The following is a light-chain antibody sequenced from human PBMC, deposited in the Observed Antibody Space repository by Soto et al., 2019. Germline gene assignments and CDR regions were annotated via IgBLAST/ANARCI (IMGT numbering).Light chain of an antibody. CDR3: QSYDSSLSAYV. CDR2: GNS. J-gene: IGLJ1*01. Sequence: QSVLTQPPSVSGAPGQRVIIACTWSSSNIGADYAVHWYQQLPGTVPKLLISGNSIRPSGVPDRFSGSKSDSSASLAITGLQADDEGDYYCQSYDSSLSAYVFGTGTKLTVL. CDR1: SSNIGADYA. V-gene: IGLV1-40*01.